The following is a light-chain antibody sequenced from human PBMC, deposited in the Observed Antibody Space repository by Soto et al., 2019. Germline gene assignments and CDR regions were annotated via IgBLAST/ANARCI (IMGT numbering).Light chain of an antibody. CDR2: DVS. J-gene: IGLJ1*01. CDR3: SSYTSSSSYV. Sequence: QSVLTQPASVSGSPGQSIAISCTGTSSDVGGYKYVSWYQQYPGKAPKLMIYDVSNRPSGVSDRFSGSKSGKTASLTISGLQSEDEADYYCSSYTSSSSYVFGTGTKLTVL. V-gene: IGLV2-14*01. CDR1: SSDVGGYKY.